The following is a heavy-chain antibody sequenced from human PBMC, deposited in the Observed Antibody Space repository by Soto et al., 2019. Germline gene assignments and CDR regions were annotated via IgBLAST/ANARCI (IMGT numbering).Heavy chain of an antibody. J-gene: IGHJ5*02. Sequence: SETLSLTCNVSGGSIENYYWSWIRQAPGKGLEWIGYVYHNGRTSYNPSLKSRVSISVDRSKNQFSLNLSSVTAADTAVYYCAREDRISETGGIWFHPWGQGTLVTVS. CDR2: VYHNGRT. CDR3: AREDRISETGGIWFHP. V-gene: IGHV4-59*01. D-gene: IGHD7-27*01. CDR1: GGSIENYY.